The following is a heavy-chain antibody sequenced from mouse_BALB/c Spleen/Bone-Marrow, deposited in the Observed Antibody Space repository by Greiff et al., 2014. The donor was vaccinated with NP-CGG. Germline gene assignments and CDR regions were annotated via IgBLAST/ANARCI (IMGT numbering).Heavy chain of an antibody. Sequence: VQLQQSGAELVRPGTSVKVPCKASGYAFTNYLIEWVKQRPGQGLEWIGVINPGSGGTNYNEKFKGKATLTADKSSSTAYMQLSSPTSDDSAVYFCARHYFDYWGQGTTLTVSS. V-gene: IGHV1-54*01. CDR2: INPGSGGT. J-gene: IGHJ2*01. CDR1: GYAFTNYL. CDR3: ARHYFDY.